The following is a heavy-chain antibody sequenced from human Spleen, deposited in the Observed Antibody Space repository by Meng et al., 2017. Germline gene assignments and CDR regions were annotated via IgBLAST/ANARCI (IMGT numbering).Heavy chain of an antibody. CDR3: SGHIDY. CDR2: IKSKPDGVTI. J-gene: IGHJ4*01. CDR1: GFTFSNAY. D-gene: IGHD5-18*01. Sequence: GGSLRLSCEGSGFTFSNAYMTWVRQVPGKRRGGVGRIKSKPDGVTIDYAAPVKGRFTILRDESRNTVYLQMNSLITEDTDVYYCSGHIDYWGQGTLVTVSS. V-gene: IGHV3-15*01.